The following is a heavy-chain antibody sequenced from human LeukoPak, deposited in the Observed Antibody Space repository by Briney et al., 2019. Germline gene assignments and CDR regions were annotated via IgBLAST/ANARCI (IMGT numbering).Heavy chain of an antibody. CDR1: GYTFTSYD. CDR2: MNPNSGNT. J-gene: IGHJ6*03. V-gene: IGHV1-8*03. CDR3: ARGRNYDFWSGYFPPPGNYYYYMDV. Sequence: GASVKVSCKASGYTFTSYDINWVRQATGQGLEWMGWMNPNSGNTGYAQKFQGRVTITRNTSISTAYMELSSLRSEDTAVYYCARGRNYDFWSGYFPPPGNYYYYMDVWGKGTTVTVSS. D-gene: IGHD3-3*01.